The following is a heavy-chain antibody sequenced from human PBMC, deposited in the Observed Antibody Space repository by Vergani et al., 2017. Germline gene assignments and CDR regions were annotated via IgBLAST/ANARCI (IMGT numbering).Heavy chain of an antibody. D-gene: IGHD5-12*01. Sequence: QVQLVQSGAEVKKPGSSVKVSCKASGGTFSSYAISWVRQAPGQGLEWMGWINPNSGGTNYAQKFQGRVTMTRDTSISTAYMELSRLRSDDTAVYYCARPAMATSAFDIWGQGTMVTVSS. CDR2: INPNSGGT. CDR3: ARPAMATSAFDI. CDR1: GGTFSSYA. V-gene: IGHV1-2*02. J-gene: IGHJ3*02.